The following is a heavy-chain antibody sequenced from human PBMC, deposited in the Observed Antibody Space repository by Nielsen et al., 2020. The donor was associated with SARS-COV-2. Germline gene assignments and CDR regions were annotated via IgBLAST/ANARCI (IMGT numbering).Heavy chain of an antibody. V-gene: IGHV3-23*01. J-gene: IGHJ6*02. CDR3: AKDGVIGYGDYPDYYGLDV. CDR2: ISGSGDRT. CDR1: GITFSTYA. D-gene: IGHD4-17*01. Sequence: GESLKISCVASGITFSTYAMSWVRQAPGKGLEWVSGISGSGDRTYYGDSVRGRFTISRDNSENSLYLQMNSLRAEDTAVYYCAKDGVIGYGDYPDYYGLDVWGQGTTVTVSS.